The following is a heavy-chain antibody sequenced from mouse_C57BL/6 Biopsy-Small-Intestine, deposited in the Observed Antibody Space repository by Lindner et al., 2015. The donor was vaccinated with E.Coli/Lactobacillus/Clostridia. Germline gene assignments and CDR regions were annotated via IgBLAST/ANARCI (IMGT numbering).Heavy chain of an antibody. J-gene: IGHJ2*01. V-gene: IGHV1-82*01. CDR2: IYPGDGDT. D-gene: IGHD1-1*01. CDR3: ARYYYASSYFDY. Sequence: VQLQESGPELVKPGASVKISCKASGYALSSSWMNWVKQRPGKGLEWIGRIYPGDGDTNYNGKFKGKATLTADKSSSTAYMQLSSLTSEDSAVYFCARYYYASSYFDYWGQGTTLTVSS. CDR1: GYALSSSW.